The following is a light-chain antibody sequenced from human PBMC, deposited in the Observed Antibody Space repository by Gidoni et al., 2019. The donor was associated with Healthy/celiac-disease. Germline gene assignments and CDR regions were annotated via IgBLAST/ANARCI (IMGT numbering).Light chain of an antibody. CDR2: HAS. CDR3: QQYDDPPLA. Sequence: DIQMTQSPSSLSASVGDRVTITCQASQDISNYLNWYQQKPGKAPKLLMYHASNLETGVPSRFSGSGSGTDFTFTISSLQPEDIATYYCQQYDDPPLAFGGGTKVEIK. V-gene: IGKV1-33*01. J-gene: IGKJ4*01. CDR1: QDISNY.